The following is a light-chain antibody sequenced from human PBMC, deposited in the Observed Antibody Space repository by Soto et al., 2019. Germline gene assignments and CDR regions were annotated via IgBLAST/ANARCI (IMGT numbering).Light chain of an antibody. CDR1: QSVSSY. V-gene: IGKV3-11*01. Sequence: EIVLTQSPATLSWSPGERATLSCRASQSVSSYLAWYQQKPGQAPRLLIYDASNRATGIPARFSGSGSGTDFTLTISSLEPEDFAVYYCQQRGNWPWTFGQGTKVEIK. CDR3: QQRGNWPWT. J-gene: IGKJ1*01. CDR2: DAS.